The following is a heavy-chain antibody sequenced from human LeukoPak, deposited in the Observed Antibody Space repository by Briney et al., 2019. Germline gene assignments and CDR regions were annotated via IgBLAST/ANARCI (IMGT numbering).Heavy chain of an antibody. CDR2: IYSAGNR. CDR1: GFTVSSNY. D-gene: IGHD2-15*01. Sequence: GGSLRLSCAASGFTVSSNYMSWVRQAPGKGPEWVSVIYSAGNRYYADSVKGRFTISRDNAKNSLYLQMNSLRAEDTAVYYCAKGYCSGGSCSWFDPWGQGTLVTVSS. J-gene: IGHJ5*02. CDR3: AKGYCSGGSCSWFDP. V-gene: IGHV3-66*02.